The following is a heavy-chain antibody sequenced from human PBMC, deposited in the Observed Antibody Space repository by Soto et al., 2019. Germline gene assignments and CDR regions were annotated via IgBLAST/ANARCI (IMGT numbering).Heavy chain of an antibody. Sequence: SETLSLTCTVSGGSISSGGYYWSWIRQHPGKGLEWIGYIYYSGSTYYNPSLKSRVTISVDTSKNQFSLKLSSVTAADTAVYYCARTPRYCSSTSCSWGLDPWGQGTLVTVSS. V-gene: IGHV4-31*03. CDR2: IYYSGST. D-gene: IGHD2-2*01. CDR1: GGSISSGGYY. CDR3: ARTPRYCSSTSCSWGLDP. J-gene: IGHJ5*02.